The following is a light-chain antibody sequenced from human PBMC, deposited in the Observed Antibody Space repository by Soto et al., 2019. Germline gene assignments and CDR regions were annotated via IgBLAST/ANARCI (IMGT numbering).Light chain of an antibody. J-gene: IGLJ1*01. CDR3: CSYTSSTNYV. V-gene: IGLV2-14*02. Sequence: QSVLTRPASVSGSPGQSITISCTGTSTDVGSYNLVSWYQQHPGKAPKLMIYGVSNRPSGVSNRFSGAKSGHTASLTISGLQVEDEADYYCCSYTSSTNYVFGPGTKVTVL. CDR1: STDVGSYNL. CDR2: GVS.